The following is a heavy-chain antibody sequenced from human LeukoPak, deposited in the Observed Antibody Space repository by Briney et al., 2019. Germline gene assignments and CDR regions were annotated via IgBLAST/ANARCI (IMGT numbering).Heavy chain of an antibody. CDR3: VSRGDGGLDY. V-gene: IGHV1-2*06. D-gene: IGHD3-16*01. Sequence: ASVKVSCKASGYTFTGYYMHWVRQAPGHGLEWLGRINPNSGDPNYAQKFQGRVTMTRDASISTAYVELSRVSSDDTAVYYCVSRGDGGLDYWGQGTLVTVSS. CDR1: GYTFTGYY. CDR2: INPNSGDP. J-gene: IGHJ4*02.